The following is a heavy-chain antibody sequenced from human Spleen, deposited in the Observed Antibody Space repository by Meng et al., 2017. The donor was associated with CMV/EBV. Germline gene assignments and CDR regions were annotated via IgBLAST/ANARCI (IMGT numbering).Heavy chain of an antibody. Sequence: AYGFTFSSYAMHWVRQAPGKGLEWVAVISYDGSNKYYADSVKGRFTISRDNSKNTLYLQMNSLRAEDTAVYYCARDPAAGTTYYFDYWGQGTLVTVSS. V-gene: IGHV3-30*04. D-gene: IGHD6-13*01. CDR2: ISYDGSNK. CDR1: GFTFSSYA. CDR3: ARDPAAGTTYYFDY. J-gene: IGHJ4*02.